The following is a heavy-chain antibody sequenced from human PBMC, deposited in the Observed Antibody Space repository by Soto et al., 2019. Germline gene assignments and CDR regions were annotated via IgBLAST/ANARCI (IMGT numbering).Heavy chain of an antibody. CDR1: GFIFSSYA. CDR2: ILSDGSNK. Sequence: QVQLVESGGGVVQPGRSLRLSCEASGFIFSSYAMHWVRQAPGKGLEWVAVILSDGSNKWYVDSVKGRFTISRDNSKNTLYLQMNSLRAEDTAVYYCARDVFQEDVWGQGTTVTVSS. CDR3: ARDVFQEDV. J-gene: IGHJ6*02. V-gene: IGHV3-30-3*01.